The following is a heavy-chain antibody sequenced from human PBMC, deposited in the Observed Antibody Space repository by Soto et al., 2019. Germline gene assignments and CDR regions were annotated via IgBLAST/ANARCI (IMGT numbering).Heavy chain of an antibody. CDR2: IYHSGST. CDR3: ASPGYSSSWPLDY. CDR1: GGSISSSNW. D-gene: IGHD6-13*01. J-gene: IGHJ4*02. Sequence: SETLSLTCAVSGGSISSSNWWSWVRQPPGKGLEWIGEIYHSGSTNYNPSLKSRVTISVDKSKNQFSLKLSSVTAADTAVYYCASPGYSSSWPLDYWGQGTLVTVS. V-gene: IGHV4-4*02.